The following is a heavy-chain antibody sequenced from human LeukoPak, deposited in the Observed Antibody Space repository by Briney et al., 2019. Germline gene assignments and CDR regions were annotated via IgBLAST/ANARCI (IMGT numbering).Heavy chain of an antibody. CDR3: TTSAYDYVWAYYFDY. J-gene: IGHJ4*02. Sequence: GGSLRLSCAASGFTFSDSAMNWVRQAPGKGLEWVSLISFSGGNTYYADSMKGRFTISRDNYKDTLYLQMNSLRAEDTAMYYCTTSAYDYVWAYYFDYWGQGTLVTVSS. D-gene: IGHD3-16*01. CDR1: GFTFSDSA. CDR2: ISFSGGNT. V-gene: IGHV3-23*01.